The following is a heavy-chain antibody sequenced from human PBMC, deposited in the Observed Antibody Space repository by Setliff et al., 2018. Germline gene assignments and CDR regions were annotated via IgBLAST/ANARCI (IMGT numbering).Heavy chain of an antibody. V-gene: IGHV4-39*02. Sequence: KPSETLSLTCTVSGGSISGRRDYWGWLRQPPGKGLEWIGSIYYSGSTYYNPPLKSRVTISVDTSKDHFSLKLSSVTAADTGVYYCARGIRGPPPLGAFDLWGQGTMVTVSS. CDR3: ARGIRGPPPLGAFDL. J-gene: IGHJ3*01. CDR2: IYYSGST. CDR1: GGSISGRRDY.